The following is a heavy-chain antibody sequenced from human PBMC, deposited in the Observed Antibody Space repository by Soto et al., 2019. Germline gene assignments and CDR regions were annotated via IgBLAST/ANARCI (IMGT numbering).Heavy chain of an antibody. CDR1: GGSLDSYY. J-gene: IGHJ6*02. D-gene: IGHD2-15*01. Sequence: SETLSLTCTVSGGSLDSYYWNWIRQSPEKGLEWIAYSYYRGATNYNPSFRSRATISLDTSKNQFSLNLRSVTASDTALYFCARDNITGVDVWGQGTTVTVSS. V-gene: IGHV4-59*01. CDR2: SYYRGAT. CDR3: ARDNITGVDV.